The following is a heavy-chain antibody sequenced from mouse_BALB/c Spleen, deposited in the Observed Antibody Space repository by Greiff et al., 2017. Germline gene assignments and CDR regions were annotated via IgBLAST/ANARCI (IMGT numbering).Heavy chain of an antibody. V-gene: IGHV1-53*01. Sequence: QVQLQQSGAELVKPGASVKLSCKASGYTFTSYYMYWVKQRPGQGLEWIGDINPSNGGTNFNEKFKSKATLTVDKSSSTAYMQLSSLTSEDSAVYYCTRGGTYYDYGWGAMDYWGQGTSVTVSS. CDR2: INPSNGGT. D-gene: IGHD2-4*01. CDR3: TRGGTYYDYGWGAMDY. J-gene: IGHJ4*01. CDR1: GYTFTSYY.